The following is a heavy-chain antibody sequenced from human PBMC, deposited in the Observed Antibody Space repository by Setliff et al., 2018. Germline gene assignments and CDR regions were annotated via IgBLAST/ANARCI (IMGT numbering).Heavy chain of an antibody. CDR3: CATGPRDSRNYLTWLGS. J-gene: IGHJ5*01. Sequence: PSETLSLTCSVYGESFSNNYWSWIRQTPGKGLEWIGESNHGGSTSYHPSLKSRLTMSVDTSKNQFSLKLTSVTAADTAVYYYCATGPRDSRNYLTWLGSWGQGTLVTVSS. CDR2: SNHGGST. V-gene: IGHV4-34*01. CDR1: GESFSNNY. D-gene: IGHD3-22*01.